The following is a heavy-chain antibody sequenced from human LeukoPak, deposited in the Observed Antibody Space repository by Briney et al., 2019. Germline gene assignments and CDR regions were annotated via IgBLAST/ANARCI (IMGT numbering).Heavy chain of an antibody. J-gene: IGHJ6*04. Sequence: GASVKVSCKASGYTFTRYGISWVRQAPGQGLEWMGWISGYNYNTKYAQKVQDRVTMTTDTSTNTAYMELRSLRADDTAVYYCAREKYHGSVRLQYYYYGMDVWGKGTTVTVSS. CDR1: GYTFTRYG. CDR3: AREKYHGSVRLQYYYYGMDV. V-gene: IGHV1-18*01. D-gene: IGHD3-10*01. CDR2: ISGYNYNT.